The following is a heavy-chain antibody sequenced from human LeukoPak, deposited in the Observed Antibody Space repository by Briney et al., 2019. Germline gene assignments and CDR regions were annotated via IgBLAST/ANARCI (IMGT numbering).Heavy chain of an antibody. D-gene: IGHD1-7*01. Sequence: TSETLSLTCAVYGGSFSGYYWSWIRQPPGKGLEWIGEINYSGSTNYNPSLKSRVTISVDTSKNQFSLKLSSVTAADTAVYYCARGIRVYNWNYGDYFDYWGQGTLVTVSS. V-gene: IGHV4-34*01. J-gene: IGHJ4*02. CDR2: INYSGST. CDR1: GGSFSGYY. CDR3: ARGIRVYNWNYGDYFDY.